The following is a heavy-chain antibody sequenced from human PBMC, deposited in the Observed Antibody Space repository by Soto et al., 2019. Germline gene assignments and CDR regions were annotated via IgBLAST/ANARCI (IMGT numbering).Heavy chain of an antibody. V-gene: IGHV3-23*01. D-gene: IGHD1-26*01. CDR1: GFTFGSRH. Sequence: GGSLRLSCADSGFTFGSRHMAWVRQAPGKGLEWVSAISNDGDYTFYIDSVRGRFTISRDNSNNILHLQVNALRADDTAMYYCAQYSRAEHLGESWGQGTLVTVSS. CDR3: AQYSRAEHLGES. J-gene: IGHJ4*02. CDR2: ISNDGDYT.